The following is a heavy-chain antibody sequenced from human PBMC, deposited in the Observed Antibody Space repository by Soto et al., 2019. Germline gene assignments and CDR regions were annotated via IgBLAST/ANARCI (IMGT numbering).Heavy chain of an antibody. J-gene: IGHJ6*02. D-gene: IGHD2-2*01. CDR2: IWYDGSNK. V-gene: IGHV3-33*01. Sequence: GGSLRLSCAASGFTFSSYGMHWVRQAPGKGLEWVAVIWYDGSNKYYADSVKGRFTIFRDNSKNTLYLQMNSLRAEDTAVYYCARDPCSSTSCRWAHYYYGMDVWGQGTTVTVSS. CDR3: ARDPCSSTSCRWAHYYYGMDV. CDR1: GFTFSSYG.